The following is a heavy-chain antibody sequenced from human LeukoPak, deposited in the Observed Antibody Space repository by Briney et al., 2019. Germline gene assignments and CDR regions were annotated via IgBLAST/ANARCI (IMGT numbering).Heavy chain of an antibody. D-gene: IGHD2/OR15-2a*01. Sequence: GRSLRLSCAASGFTFSNYGMHWVRQAPGKGLEWVAVIWYDGSNQYYADSVKGRFTISRDNSKNTLYLQMNSLRAEDTAVYYCARDWNIINDAFDIWGQGTAVTVSS. V-gene: IGHV3-33*01. CDR2: IWYDGSNQ. CDR1: GFTFSNYG. J-gene: IGHJ3*02. CDR3: ARDWNIINDAFDI.